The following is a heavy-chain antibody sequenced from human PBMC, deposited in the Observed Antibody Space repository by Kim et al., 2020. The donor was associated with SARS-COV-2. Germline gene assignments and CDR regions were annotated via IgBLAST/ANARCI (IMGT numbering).Heavy chain of an antibody. Sequence: ASVKVSCKASGYTFTSYAMHWVRQAPGQRLEWMGWINAGNGNTKYSQKFQGRVTITRDTSASTAYMELSSLRSEDTAVYYCARVLMVRGVMGAFDIWGQGTMVTVSS. CDR1: GYTFTSYA. J-gene: IGHJ3*02. CDR2: INAGNGNT. D-gene: IGHD3-10*01. CDR3: ARVLMVRGVMGAFDI. V-gene: IGHV1-3*01.